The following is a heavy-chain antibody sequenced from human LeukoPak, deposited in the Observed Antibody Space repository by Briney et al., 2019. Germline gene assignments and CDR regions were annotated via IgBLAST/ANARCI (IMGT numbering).Heavy chain of an antibody. CDR2: IGTAGDP. J-gene: IGHJ6*02. D-gene: IGHD1-26*01. Sequence: GRSLRLSCAASGFTFSSYDIHWVRQATGKGLEWVSGIGTAGDPYYTGSVKGRFTISREDAKNSLYLQMNSLRDGDTAVYYCARGSAIVGATGYYNGMDVWGQGTTVTVSS. V-gene: IGHV3-13*05. CDR3: ARGSAIVGATGYYNGMDV. CDR1: GFTFSSYD.